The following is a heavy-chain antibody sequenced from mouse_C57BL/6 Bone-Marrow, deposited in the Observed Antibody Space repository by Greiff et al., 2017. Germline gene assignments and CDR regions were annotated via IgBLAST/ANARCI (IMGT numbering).Heavy chain of an antibody. CDR3: AREIYYYGSSPAWFAY. D-gene: IGHD1-1*01. CDR2: ISYDGSN. V-gene: IGHV3-6*01. Sequence: VQLKQSGPGLVKPSQSLSLTCSVTGYSITSGYYWNWIRQFPGNKLEWMGYISYDGSNNYNPSLKNRISITRDTSKNQFFLKLNSVTTEDTATYYCAREIYYYGSSPAWFAYWGQGTLVTVSA. CDR1: GYSITSGYY. J-gene: IGHJ3*01.